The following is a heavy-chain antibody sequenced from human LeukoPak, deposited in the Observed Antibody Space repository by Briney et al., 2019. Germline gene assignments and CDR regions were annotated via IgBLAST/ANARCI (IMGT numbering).Heavy chain of an antibody. CDR2: IIPILGIA. Sequence: SVKVSCKASGGTFSSYAISWVRQAPGQGLEWMGRIIPILGIANYAQKFQGRVTITADKSTSTAYMELSSLRSEDTAVYYCAREHSRIVVVIANTALNYWGQGTLVTVSS. J-gene: IGHJ4*02. V-gene: IGHV1-69*04. CDR3: AREHSRIVVVIANTALNY. CDR1: GGTFSSYA. D-gene: IGHD2-21*01.